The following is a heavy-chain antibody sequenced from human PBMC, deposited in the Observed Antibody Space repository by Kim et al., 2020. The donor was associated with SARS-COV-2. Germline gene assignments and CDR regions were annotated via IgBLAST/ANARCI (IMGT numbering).Heavy chain of an antibody. V-gene: IGHV3-30*04. Sequence: GGSLRLSCAASGFTFSSYAMHWVRQAPGKGLERVAVISYDGSKKYYADSVKGRFTISRDNSKNTLYLQMNSLKPEDTAVYYCARSLVRDYYYGMDVWGQGTTVTASS. CDR1: GFTFSSYA. CDR2: ISYDGSKK. J-gene: IGHJ6*02. CDR3: ARSLVRDYYYGMDV. D-gene: IGHD6-13*01.